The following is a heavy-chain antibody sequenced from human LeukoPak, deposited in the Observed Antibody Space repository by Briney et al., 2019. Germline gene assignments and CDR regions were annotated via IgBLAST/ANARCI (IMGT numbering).Heavy chain of an antibody. CDR3: ARAASFTIFGVVKDYYYYGMDV. J-gene: IGHJ6*02. Sequence: SETLSLTCTVSGGSISSGGYYWSRIRQHPGKGLEWIGYIYYSGSTYYNPSLKSRVTISVDTSKNQFSLKLSSVTAADTAVYYCARAASFTIFGVVKDYYYYGMDVWGQGTTVTVSS. V-gene: IGHV4-31*03. D-gene: IGHD3-3*01. CDR2: IYYSGST. CDR1: GGSISSGGYY.